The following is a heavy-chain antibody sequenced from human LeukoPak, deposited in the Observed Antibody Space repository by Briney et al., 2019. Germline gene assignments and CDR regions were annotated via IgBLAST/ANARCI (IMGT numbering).Heavy chain of an antibody. CDR2: ISYDGSNK. V-gene: IGHV3-30*04. D-gene: IGHD1-26*01. Sequence: PGGSLRLSCAASGFTFSSYAMHWVRQAPGKGLEWVAVISYDGSNKYYADSVKGRFTISRDNSKNTLYLQMNSLRAEDTAVYYCARSLWEQKSYYYYYMDVWGKGTTVTVSS. J-gene: IGHJ6*03. CDR1: GFTFSSYA. CDR3: ARSLWEQKSYYYYYMDV.